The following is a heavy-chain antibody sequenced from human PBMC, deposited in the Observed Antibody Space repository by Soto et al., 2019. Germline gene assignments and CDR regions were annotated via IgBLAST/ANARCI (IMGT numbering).Heavy chain of an antibody. CDR1: GYTFTSYG. CDR2: ISAYNGNT. J-gene: IGHJ4*02. V-gene: IGHV1-18*01. CDR3: ARVVGRYYDSSGYSDY. D-gene: IGHD3-22*01. Sequence: ASVKVSCKASGYTFTSYGISWVRQAPGQGLEWMGWISAYNGNTNYAQKLQGRVTMTTDTSTSTAYMELRSLRSDDTAVYYCARVVGRYYDSSGYSDYWGQGTLVTVSS.